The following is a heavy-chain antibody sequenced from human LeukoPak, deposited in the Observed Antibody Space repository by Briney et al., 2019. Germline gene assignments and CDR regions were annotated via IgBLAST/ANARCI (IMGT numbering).Heavy chain of an antibody. CDR3: ARDNRHRGFDY. V-gene: IGHV3-21*01. D-gene: IGHD1-14*01. Sequence: GGSLSLSCAASGFTFSSYSMNWVRQAPRKGLEWVSSISSSSSYIYYADSVKGRFTISRDNAKNSLYLQMNSLRAEDTAVYYCARDNRHRGFDYWGQGTLVTVSS. CDR1: GFTFSSYS. CDR2: ISSSSSYI. J-gene: IGHJ4*02.